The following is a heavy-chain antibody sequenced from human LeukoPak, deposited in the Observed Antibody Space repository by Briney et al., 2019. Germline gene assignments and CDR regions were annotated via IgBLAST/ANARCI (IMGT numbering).Heavy chain of an antibody. J-gene: IGHJ6*02. CDR2: ISSSSSYT. V-gene: IGHV3-11*03. CDR3: ARNQLLFLFGMDV. CDR1: GFTFSDYY. Sequence: GGSLRLSCAASGFTFSDYYMSWIRQAPGKGLEWASYISSSSSYTNYADSVKGRFTISRDNAKNSLYLQMNSLRAEDTAVYYCARNQLLFLFGMDVWGQGTTVTVSS. D-gene: IGHD2-2*01.